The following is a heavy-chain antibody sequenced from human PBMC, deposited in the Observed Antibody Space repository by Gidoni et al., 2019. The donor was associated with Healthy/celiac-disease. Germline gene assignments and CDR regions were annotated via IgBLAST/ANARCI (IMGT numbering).Heavy chain of an antibody. D-gene: IGHD2-15*01. Sequence: QLQLQASGPGLVKPSETLSLTCTVSGGSISSSSYYWGWIRQPPGKGLEWIGSIYYSGSTYYNPSLKSRVTISVDTSKNQFSLKLSSVTAADTAVYYCARQEGIWDIVVVVAATAFDYWGQGTLVTVSS. CDR1: GGSISSSSYY. CDR3: ARQEGIWDIVVVVAATAFDY. J-gene: IGHJ4*02. V-gene: IGHV4-39*01. CDR2: IYYSGST.